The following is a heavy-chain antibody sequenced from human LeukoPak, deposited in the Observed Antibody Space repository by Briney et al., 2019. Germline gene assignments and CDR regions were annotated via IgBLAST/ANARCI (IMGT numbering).Heavy chain of an antibody. V-gene: IGHV1-18*01. CDR1: GYTFTSYG. CDR3: AVLAAAGIGVSAFDI. CDR2: ISAYNGNT. J-gene: IGHJ3*02. Sequence: GASVKVSCKASGYTFTSYGISWVRQAPGQGLEWMGWISAYNGNTNYAQKLQGRVTMTTDTSTSTAYMELRSLRSDDTAVYYCAVLAAAGIGVSAFDIWGQGTMVTVSS. D-gene: IGHD6-13*01.